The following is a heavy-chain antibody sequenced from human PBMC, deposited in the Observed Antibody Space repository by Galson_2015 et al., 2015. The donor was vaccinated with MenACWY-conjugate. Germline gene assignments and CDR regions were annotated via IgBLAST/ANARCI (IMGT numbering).Heavy chain of an antibody. V-gene: IGHV6-1*01. CDR3: ARRVVAAAGYYYYGMDV. CDR1: GDSVSSNSAA. D-gene: IGHD6-13*01. Sequence: CAISGDSVSSNSAAWNWIRQSPSRGLEWLGRTYYRSKWYNDYAVSVKSRITINPDTSKNQFPLQLNSVTPEDTAVYYCARRVVAAAGYYYYGMDVWGQGTTVTVSS. CDR2: TYYRSKWYN. J-gene: IGHJ6*02.